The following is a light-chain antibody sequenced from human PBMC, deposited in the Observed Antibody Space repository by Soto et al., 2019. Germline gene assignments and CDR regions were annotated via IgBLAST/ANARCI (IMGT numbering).Light chain of an antibody. Sequence: EIVMTQSPATLSVSPRERATLSCSASQSVSSNLAWYQQKLGQAPRIFIYHASTRATGIPARFSGSGSGTEFTLTISSLQSEDFAVYFCQQYNKWPLYTFGQGTKLEIK. CDR3: QQYNKWPLYT. J-gene: IGKJ2*01. V-gene: IGKV3-15*01. CDR2: HAS. CDR1: QSVSSN.